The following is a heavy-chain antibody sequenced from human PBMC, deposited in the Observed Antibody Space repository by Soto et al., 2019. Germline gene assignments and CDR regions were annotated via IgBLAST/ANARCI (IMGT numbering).Heavy chain of an antibody. D-gene: IGHD1-7*01. Sequence: QVQLVQSGAEVKKPGASVKVSCKASGYTFTSYAMHWVRQAPGQRLEWMGWINAGNGNTKYSQKFQGRVTITRDTSASTAYMELSSLRSEDTAVYYCARNGNWNYVYYMDVWGKGTTVTVSS. J-gene: IGHJ6*03. CDR1: GYTFTSYA. CDR2: INAGNGNT. V-gene: IGHV1-3*01. CDR3: ARNGNWNYVYYMDV.